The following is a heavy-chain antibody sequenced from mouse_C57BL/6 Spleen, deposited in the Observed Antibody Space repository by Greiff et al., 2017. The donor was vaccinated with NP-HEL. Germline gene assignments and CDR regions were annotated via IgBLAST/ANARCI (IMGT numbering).Heavy chain of an antibody. Sequence: VQLQQSGPELVKPGASVKISCKASGYAFSSSWMNWVKQRPGKGLERIGRIYPGDGDTNYNGKFKGKATLTADKSSSTAYMQLSSLTSEDSAVYFCALYAMDYWGQGTSVTVSS. CDR1: GYAFSSSW. V-gene: IGHV1-82*01. CDR2: IYPGDGDT. J-gene: IGHJ4*01. CDR3: ALYAMDY.